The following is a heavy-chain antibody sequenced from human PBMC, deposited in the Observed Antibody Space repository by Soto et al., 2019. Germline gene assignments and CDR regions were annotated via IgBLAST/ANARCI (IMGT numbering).Heavy chain of an antibody. V-gene: IGHV1-69*13. CDR2: IIPIFGTT. CDR1: GVTFSNYA. J-gene: IGHJ4*02. Sequence: SVKVSCKASGVTFSNYAISWVRQAPGQGLEWMGGIIPIFGTTNYAQKFQGRVTITADESTSTAYMKLSSLRSQDTAVYYCARDSGGPGRYFDYWGQGTLVTVSS. CDR3: ARDSGGPGRYFDY. D-gene: IGHD3-10*01.